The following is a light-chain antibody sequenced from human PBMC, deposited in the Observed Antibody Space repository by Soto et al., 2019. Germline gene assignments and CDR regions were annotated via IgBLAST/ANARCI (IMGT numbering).Light chain of an antibody. CDR2: SAS. V-gene: IGKV3-15*01. J-gene: IGKJ1*01. CDR1: QSVSNN. CDR3: QQYNNWPPWT. Sequence: EIVMTQSPATLSVSPGERATLSCRAIQSVSNNLAWYQHKPGQAPRLLIYSASTRATGIPARFSGSGSGTEFTLPISRLQSEDFAVYYCQQYNNWPPWTFGQGTKVEIK.